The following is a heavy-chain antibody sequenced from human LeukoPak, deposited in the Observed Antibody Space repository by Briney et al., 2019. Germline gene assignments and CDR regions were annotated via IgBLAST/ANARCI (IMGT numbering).Heavy chain of an antibody. CDR3: ATAPATIFEGYYFDY. V-gene: IGHV4-4*07. CDR1: GGSISSYY. CDR2: IYTSGST. J-gene: IGHJ4*02. D-gene: IGHD3-3*01. Sequence: SETLSLTCTVSGGSISSYYWSWIRQPAGKGLEWIGRIYTSGSTNYNPSLKSRVTMSVDTSKNQFSLKLSSVTAADTAVYYCATAPATIFEGYYFDYWGQGTLVTVSS.